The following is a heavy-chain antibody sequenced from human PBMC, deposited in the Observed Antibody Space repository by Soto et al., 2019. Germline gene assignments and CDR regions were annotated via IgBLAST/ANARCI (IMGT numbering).Heavy chain of an antibody. CDR1: GYTFTGYY. D-gene: IGHD6-6*01. J-gene: IGHJ4*02. CDR3: AREGSSSSELDY. V-gene: IGHV1-2*02. Sequence: ASVKVSCKASGYTFTGYYMHWVRQAPGQGLEWMGWTNPNSGGTNYAQKFQGRVTMTRDTSISTAYMELCRLRSDDTAVYYCAREGSSSSELDYWGQGTLVTVSS. CDR2: TNPNSGGT.